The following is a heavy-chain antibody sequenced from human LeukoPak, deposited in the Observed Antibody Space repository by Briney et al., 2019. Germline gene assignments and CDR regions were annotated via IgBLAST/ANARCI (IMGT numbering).Heavy chain of an antibody. D-gene: IGHD5-18*01. Sequence: GFSVKVSYKPCGYTFNSYAMYGVRRAPGQGLERRVGINTNTGNPNYPQGFTGRFVFSLDTSVRTAFLHLSSLKAEDTGVYYCARVLAGDTAMVTSDYWGQGTLVTVSS. CDR1: GYTFNSYA. V-gene: IGHV7-4-1*02. CDR2: INTNTGNP. J-gene: IGHJ4*02. CDR3: ARVLAGDTAMVTSDY.